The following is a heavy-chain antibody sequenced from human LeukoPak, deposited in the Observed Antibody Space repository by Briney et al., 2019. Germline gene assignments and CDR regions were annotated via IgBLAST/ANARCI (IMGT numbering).Heavy chain of an antibody. J-gene: IGHJ4*02. D-gene: IGHD6-19*01. CDR2: MNPNSGNR. CDR1: GYTFTKYD. CDR3: ARGYSSGPDYFDY. V-gene: IGHV1-8*01. Sequence: VASVKVSCKASGYTFTKYDINWVRQAPGQGGEWMGWMNPNSGNRGYAQKFQGRVTMTRNTSISTAYMELSSLRSEDTAVYYCARGYSSGPDYFDYWGQGTLVTVSS.